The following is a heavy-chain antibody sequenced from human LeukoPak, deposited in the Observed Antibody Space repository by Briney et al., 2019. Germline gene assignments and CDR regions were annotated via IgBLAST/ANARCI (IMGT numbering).Heavy chain of an antibody. CDR2: IYYSGST. Sequence: PSETLSLTCTVSGGSISSSSYYRGWIRQPPGKGLEWIGSIYYSGSTYYNPSLKSRVTISVDTSKNQFSLKLSSVTAADTAVYYCARQRKMMKAVDYWGQGTLVTVSS. CDR3: ARQRKMMKAVDY. V-gene: IGHV4-39*01. D-gene: IGHD3-16*01. J-gene: IGHJ4*02. CDR1: GGSISSSSYY.